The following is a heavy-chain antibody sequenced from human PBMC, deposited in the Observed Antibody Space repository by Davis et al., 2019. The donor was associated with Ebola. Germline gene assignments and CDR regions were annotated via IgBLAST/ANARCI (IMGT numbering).Heavy chain of an antibody. V-gene: IGHV6-1*01. J-gene: IGHJ6*02. CDR1: GDSVFSNSAA. CDR3: ARVSVVYYYYGMDV. D-gene: IGHD3-22*01. CDR2: TYYRSKWYN. Sequence: SQTLSLTCAISGDSVFSNSAAWNWIRQSSSRGLEWLGRTYYRSKWYNDYAVSVKSRITINPDTSKNQFSLQLNSVTPEETAVYYCARVSVVYYYYGMDVWGQGTTVTVSS.